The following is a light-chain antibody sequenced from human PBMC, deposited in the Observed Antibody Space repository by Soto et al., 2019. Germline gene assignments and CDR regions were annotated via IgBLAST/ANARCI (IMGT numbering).Light chain of an antibody. CDR2: MNS. J-gene: IGLJ3*02. V-gene: IGLV1-47*01. CDR3: VAWDDNLSARV. Sequence: QSVLTQPPSLSGTPGQTVTISCFGSRSNIGNSIVHWYQQVPGTAPKHLIFMNSQRPSGVPDRFSASKSGTSASLVISELRSEDEADYYCVAWDDNLSARVFGGGPKVTVL. CDR1: RSNIGNSI.